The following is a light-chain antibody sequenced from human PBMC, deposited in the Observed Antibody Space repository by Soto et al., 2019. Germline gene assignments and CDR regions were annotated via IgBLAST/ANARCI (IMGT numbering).Light chain of an antibody. CDR3: QQRYNWPTIT. V-gene: IGKV3-11*01. J-gene: IGKJ5*01. Sequence: VLTQSPGTLSLSPGERATLSCRASQRVSSNKFAWYQQKPCQTHRLIIYDASNRAAGVPARFSGSGSGADFTLTISSLEPEDSAVYYCQQRYNWPTITFGQGTRLEIK. CDR2: DAS. CDR1: QRVSSN.